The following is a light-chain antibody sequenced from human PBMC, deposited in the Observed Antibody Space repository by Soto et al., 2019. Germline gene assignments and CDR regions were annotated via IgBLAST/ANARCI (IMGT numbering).Light chain of an antibody. CDR1: QTISSW. J-gene: IGKJ1*01. Sequence: DIPMTQSPATLSGSVGDRVTITCRASQTISSWLAWYQQKQGKVPKLLVYKASTLNTGVPSRFSGSGSGTEFTLTINSLQPDDFATYYCQHYNSYPDAFGQGTKMELK. V-gene: IGKV1-5*03. CDR3: QHYNSYPDA. CDR2: KAS.